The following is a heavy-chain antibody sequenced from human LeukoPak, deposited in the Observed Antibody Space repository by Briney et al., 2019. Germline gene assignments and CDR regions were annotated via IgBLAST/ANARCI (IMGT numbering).Heavy chain of an antibody. V-gene: IGHV1-18*01. D-gene: IGHD3-9*01. CDR2: ISAYNGNT. CDR3: AGHQYDILTGGYYYMDV. J-gene: IGHJ6*03. Sequence: ASVKVSCKASGGTFSSYAISWVRQAPGQGLEWMGWISAYNGNTNYAQKLQGRVTMTTDTSTSTAYMELRSLRSDDTAVYYCAGHQYDILTGGYYYMDVWGKGTTVTVSS. CDR1: GGTFSSYA.